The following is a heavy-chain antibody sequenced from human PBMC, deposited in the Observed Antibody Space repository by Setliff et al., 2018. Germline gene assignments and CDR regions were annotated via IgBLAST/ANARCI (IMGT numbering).Heavy chain of an antibody. CDR2: IYYSGST. V-gene: IGHV4-31*03. D-gene: IGHD2-2*01. Sequence: SETLSLTCTVSGGSISSGGYYWSWIRQHPGKGLEWIGYIYYSGSTYYNPSLKSRVTISVDTSKNQFSLKLTSMTAADTAVHFCAREGRSSTRGWYMDAWGKGTSVTVSS. CDR3: AREGRSSTRGWYMDA. CDR1: GGSISSGGYY. J-gene: IGHJ6*03.